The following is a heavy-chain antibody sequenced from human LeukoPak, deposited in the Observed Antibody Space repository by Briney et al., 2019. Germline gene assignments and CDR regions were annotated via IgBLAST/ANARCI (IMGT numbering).Heavy chain of an antibody. CDR3: ARNPSRYSSRYHYYGMDV. D-gene: IGHD6-13*01. Sequence: GESLKISCKGSGYSFTSYWISWVRQMPGKGLEWMGRIDPSDSYTNYSPSFQGHVTISADKSISTAYLQWSSLKASDTVMYYCARNPSRYSSRYHYYGMDVWGKGTTVTVSS. V-gene: IGHV5-10-1*01. J-gene: IGHJ6*04. CDR2: IDPSDSYT. CDR1: GYSFTSYW.